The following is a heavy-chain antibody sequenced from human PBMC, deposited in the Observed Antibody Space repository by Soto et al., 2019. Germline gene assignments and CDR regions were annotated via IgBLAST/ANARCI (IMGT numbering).Heavy chain of an antibody. J-gene: IGHJ4*02. V-gene: IGHV1-69*13. CDR3: ARQFDYDSSGYYYAY. D-gene: IGHD3-22*01. Sequence: SVKVSCKASGGTFNRNTISWVRQAPGQGLEWMGGIIPIFGTANYAQKFQGRVTITADESTNTAYMELSRLRSEDTAVYYCARQFDYDSSGYYYAYWGQGTLVTVSS. CDR2: IIPIFGTA. CDR1: GGTFNRNT.